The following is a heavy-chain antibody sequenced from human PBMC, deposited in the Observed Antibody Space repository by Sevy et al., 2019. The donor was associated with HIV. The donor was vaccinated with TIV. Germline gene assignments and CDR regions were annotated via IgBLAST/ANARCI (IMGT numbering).Heavy chain of an antibody. V-gene: IGHV1-2*02. CDR3: TRGPSGFSGSDLAY. D-gene: IGHD3-22*01. CDR2: INPNSGGT. CDR1: GYTFTGYY. J-gene: IGHJ4*02. Sequence: ASVKVSCKASGYTFTGYYMHWVRQAPGLGLEWMGWINPNSGGTKYAQKFQGRVTMTRDTSISTAYMELSRLKSDDTAVYYCTRGPSGFSGSDLAYWVQGTLVTVSS.